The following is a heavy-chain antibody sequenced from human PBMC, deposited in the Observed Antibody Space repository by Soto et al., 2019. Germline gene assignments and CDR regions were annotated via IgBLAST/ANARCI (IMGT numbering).Heavy chain of an antibody. CDR3: ARSLITMIVVVTGGMGV. Sequence: ASVKVSCKASGYTFTSYYMHWVRQAPGQGLEWMGIINPSGGSTSYAQKFQGRVTMTRDTSTSTVYMELSSLRSEDTAVYYCARSLITMIVVVTGGMGVWGQGTTVTVSS. J-gene: IGHJ6*02. D-gene: IGHD3-22*01. CDR1: GYTFTSYY. V-gene: IGHV1-46*01. CDR2: INPSGGST.